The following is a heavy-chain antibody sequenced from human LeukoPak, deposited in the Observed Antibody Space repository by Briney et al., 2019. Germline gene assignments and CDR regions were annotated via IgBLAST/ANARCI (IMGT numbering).Heavy chain of an antibody. CDR3: ARADYDILTGKYYYGMDV. CDR1: GYTFTGYY. Sequence: ASVKVSCKASGYTFTGYYMHWVRQAPGQGLEWMGWINPNSGGTNYAQKFQGWVTMTRDTSISTAYMELSRLRSDDTAVYYCARADYDILTGKYYYGMDVWGQGTTVTVSS. CDR2: INPNSGGT. J-gene: IGHJ6*02. D-gene: IGHD3-9*01. V-gene: IGHV1-2*04.